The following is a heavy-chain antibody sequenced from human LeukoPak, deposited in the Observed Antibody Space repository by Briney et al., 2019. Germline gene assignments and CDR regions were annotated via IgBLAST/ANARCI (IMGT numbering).Heavy chain of an antibody. CDR2: INHSGSN. CDR1: GGSFSGYY. CDR3: ARKGITIFGPMN. D-gene: IGHD3-3*01. V-gene: IGHV4-34*01. J-gene: IGHJ4*02. Sequence: PSETLSLTCAVYGGSFSGYYWSWIRQPPGKGLEWIGEINHSGSNNYNPSLKSRVTISVDTSKNQFSLKLSSVTAADTAVYYCARKGITIFGPMNWGQGTLVTVSS.